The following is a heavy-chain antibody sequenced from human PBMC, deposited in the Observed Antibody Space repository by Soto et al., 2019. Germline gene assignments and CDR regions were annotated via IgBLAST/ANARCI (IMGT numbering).Heavy chain of an antibody. CDR2: IIPIFGTA. D-gene: IGHD2-2*01. J-gene: IGHJ4*02. CDR1: GGTFSSYA. CDR3: ARQDCSSTSCQSPLLDY. V-gene: IGHV1-69*13. Sequence: SVKVSCKASGGTFSSYAISWVRQAPGQGLEWMGGIIPIFGTANYAQKFQGRVTITADESTSTAYMELSSLRSEDTAVYYCARQDCSSTSCQSPLLDYWGQGTLVTVSS.